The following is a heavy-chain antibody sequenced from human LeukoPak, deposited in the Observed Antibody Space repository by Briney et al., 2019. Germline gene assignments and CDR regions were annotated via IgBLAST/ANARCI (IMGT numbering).Heavy chain of an antibody. CDR2: IYYSGST. V-gene: IGHV4-61*05. D-gene: IGHD3-10*01. J-gene: IGHJ5*02. CDR3: ASWYYYGSGSDNWFDP. Sequence: SSETLSLTCTVSGGSISTSNYYWGWIRQPPGKGLEWIGYIYYSGSTNYNPSLKSRVTISVDTSKNQFSLKLSSVTAADTAVYYCASWYYYGSGSDNWFDPWGQGTLVTVSS. CDR1: GGSISTSNYY.